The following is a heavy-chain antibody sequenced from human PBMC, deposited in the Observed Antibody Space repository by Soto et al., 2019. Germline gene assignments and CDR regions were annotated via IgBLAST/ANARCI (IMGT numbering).Heavy chain of an antibody. Sequence: QVQLVESGGGVVQPGRSLRLSCAASGFTFSSYGMHWVRQAPGKGLEWVAVISYDGSNKYYADSVKGRFTISRDNSKNTLYLQMNSLRAEDTGVYYCAKDRGSGWYNVWYFDLWGRGTLVTVSS. CDR1: GFTFSSYG. CDR3: AKDRGSGWYNVWYFDL. CDR2: ISYDGSNK. J-gene: IGHJ2*01. D-gene: IGHD6-19*01. V-gene: IGHV3-30*18.